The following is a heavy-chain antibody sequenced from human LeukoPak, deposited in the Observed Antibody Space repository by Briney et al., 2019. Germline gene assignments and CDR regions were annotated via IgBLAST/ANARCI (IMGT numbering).Heavy chain of an antibody. CDR3: ASRPRYDGSESYYYGMDV. CDR1: GDSMSTNTW. D-gene: IGHD3-10*01. CDR2: IHHSGST. V-gene: IGHV4-4*02. J-gene: IGHJ6*02. Sequence: PSGTLSLTCAVSGDSMSTNTWWSWVRQSPGKGLEWIGEIHHSGSTNYNPPLKSRVTVSLDKSKNQFSLNLISVTAADTAVYHCASRPRYDGSESYYYGMDVWGQGTTVTVSS.